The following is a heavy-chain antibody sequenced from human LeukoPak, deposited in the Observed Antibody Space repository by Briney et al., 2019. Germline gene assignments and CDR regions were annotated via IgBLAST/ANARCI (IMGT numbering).Heavy chain of an antibody. CDR1: GGTFSDYA. V-gene: IGHV1-46*01. CDR2: INPSGGTT. D-gene: IGHD5-18*01. CDR3: AREIGPRQLHLWGSAFDY. Sequence: ASVKVSCKASGGTFSDYALNWVRQAPGQGLEWMGIINPSGGTTSYAQNFQGRVTMTRDTSTSTVYMELSSLRSEDTAVYYCAREIGPRQLHLWGSAFDYWGQGTLVTVSS. J-gene: IGHJ4*02.